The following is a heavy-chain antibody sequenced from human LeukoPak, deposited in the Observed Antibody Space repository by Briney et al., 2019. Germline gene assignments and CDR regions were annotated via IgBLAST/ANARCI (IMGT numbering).Heavy chain of an antibody. CDR3: ASRGCSGGSCYLDY. D-gene: IGHD2-15*01. CDR2: IWYDGSNG. J-gene: IGHJ4*02. V-gene: IGHV3-33*01. CDR1: GFTFSNYG. Sequence: PGRSLRLSCAASGFTFSNYGMHWVRQAPGKGLEWVAVIWYDGSNGYYADSVKGRFTISRDNSKNTLYLQMNSLRAEDTAVYYCASRGCSGGSCYLDYWGQGTLVTVSS.